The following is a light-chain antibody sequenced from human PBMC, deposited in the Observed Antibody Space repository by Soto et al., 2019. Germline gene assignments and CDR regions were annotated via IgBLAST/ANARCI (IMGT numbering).Light chain of an antibody. V-gene: IGKV1-17*01. CDR3: QQYEHLRT. J-gene: IGKJ5*01. CDR2: DAS. Sequence: DIKMTQSPATLSASVGDRVTITCRASQGIRNDLGWYQPKPGSAPNRLIYDASALQSGVPSRFSGSGSGTDFTFTISRLQPEDIATYYCQQYEHLRTFGQGTRLEIK. CDR1: QGIRND.